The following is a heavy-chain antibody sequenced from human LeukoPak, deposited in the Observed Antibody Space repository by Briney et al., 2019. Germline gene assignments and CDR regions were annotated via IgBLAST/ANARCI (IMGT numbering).Heavy chain of an antibody. V-gene: IGHV3-7*01. CDR2: IKQDGSEK. Sequence: GGSLRLSCAASGFTFSSYWMSWVRQAPGKGLEWVANIKQDGSEKYYVDSVKGRFTISRDSAKNSLYLQMNSLRAEDTAVYYCARDPPPLYYYDSSGYTWGQGTLVTVSS. CDR3: ARDPPPLYYYDSSGYT. J-gene: IGHJ5*02. D-gene: IGHD3-22*01. CDR1: GFTFSSYW.